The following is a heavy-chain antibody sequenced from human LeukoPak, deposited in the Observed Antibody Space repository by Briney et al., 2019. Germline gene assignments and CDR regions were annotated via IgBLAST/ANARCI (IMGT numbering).Heavy chain of an antibody. CDR2: IYYSGST. V-gene: IGHV4-59*01. CDR3: ARTSSGI. J-gene: IGHJ4*02. D-gene: IGHD6-19*01. CDR1: GGSICSYY. Sequence: PSETLSLTWTVSGGSICSYYWSWIRQPPGKGLEWIGYIYYSGSTNYNPSLKSRVTISVDTSKNQFSLKLSSVTAADTAVYYCARTSSGIWGQGTLVTVSS.